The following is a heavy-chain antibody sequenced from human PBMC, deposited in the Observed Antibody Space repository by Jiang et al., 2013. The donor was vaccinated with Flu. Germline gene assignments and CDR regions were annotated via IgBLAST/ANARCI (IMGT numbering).Heavy chain of an antibody. CDR1: GFTFSSYE. J-gene: IGHJ4*02. D-gene: IGHD6-19*01. CDR3: VLRYTIGWDYFDY. Sequence: VQLLESGGDLVQPGGSLRLSCAASGFTFSSYEMNWVRQAPGKGLEWVSYISSGGSSIYYGDSVRGRFTISRDNAKNSLYLQMNSLRAEDTAVYYCVLRYTIGWDYFDYWGQGTLVTVSS. CDR2: ISSGGSSI. V-gene: IGHV3-48*03.